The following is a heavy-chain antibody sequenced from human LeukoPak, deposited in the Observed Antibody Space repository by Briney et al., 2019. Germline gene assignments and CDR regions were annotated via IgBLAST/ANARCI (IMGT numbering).Heavy chain of an antibody. CDR2: FDPEDGET. V-gene: IGHV1-24*01. CDR1: GYTLTELS. Sequence: ASVKVSCKVSGYTLTELSMHWVRQAPGKGLEWMGGFDPEDGETIYAQKFQGRVTMTEDTSTDTAYMGLSSLRSEDTAVYYCATDLATVVIVTNYWGQGTLVTVSS. CDR3: ATDLATVVIVTNY. J-gene: IGHJ4*02. D-gene: IGHD4-23*01.